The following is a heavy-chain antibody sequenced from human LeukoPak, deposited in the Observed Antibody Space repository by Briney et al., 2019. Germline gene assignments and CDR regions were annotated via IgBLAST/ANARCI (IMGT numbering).Heavy chain of an antibody. V-gene: IGHV4-59*08. D-gene: IGHD2-2*01. CDR1: GASISSYY. CDR3: ARHSRAYSSTSGTFEY. J-gene: IGHJ4*02. Sequence: MASETLSLTCSVSGASISSYYWSWIRQPPGKGLEWFGYIYYTGSTKYNPSLESRVTISIDTSKNHLYLKLSSVTAADTAIYYCARHSRAYSSTSGTFEYWGQGTLVTVSS. CDR2: IYYTGST.